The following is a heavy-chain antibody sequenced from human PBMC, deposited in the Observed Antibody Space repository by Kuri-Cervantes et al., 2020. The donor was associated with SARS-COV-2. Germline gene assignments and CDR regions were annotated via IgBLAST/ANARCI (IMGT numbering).Heavy chain of an antibody. CDR1: GFTFSSYS. V-gene: IGHV3-48*04. CDR2: ISSSGSTI. D-gene: IGHD2-15*01. J-gene: IGHJ4*02. Sequence: GGSLRLSCAASGFTFSSYSMNWVRQAPGKGLEWVSYISSSGSTIHYADSVKGRFTISRDNAKNSLYLQMNSLRAEDTAVYYCARDQVDADYWGQGTLVTVSS. CDR3: ARDQVDADY.